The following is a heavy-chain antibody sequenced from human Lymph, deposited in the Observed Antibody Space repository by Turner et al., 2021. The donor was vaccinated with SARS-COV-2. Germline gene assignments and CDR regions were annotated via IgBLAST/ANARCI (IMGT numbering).Heavy chain of an antibody. Sequence: QVQLVQSAAEVKKPASSVTLSCKPPAGPFSSYALHWLRQAPGQGLEWTGRIIPITRIANYAQKVQGRVTITAEKSTRTAYMELRRMRSEDTATYDCARGRMDSYSESYYSWSDPWGQGNL. CDR2: IIPITRIA. J-gene: IGHJ5*02. D-gene: IGHD1-26*01. CDR1: AGPFSSYA. V-gene: IGHV1-69*04. CDR3: ARGRMDSYSESYYSWSDP.